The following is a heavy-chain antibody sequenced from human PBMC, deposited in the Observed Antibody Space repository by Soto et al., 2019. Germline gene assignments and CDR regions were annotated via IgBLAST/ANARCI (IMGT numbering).Heavy chain of an antibody. CDR3: ARGRTVRNYADDSSDYFYFFDY. D-gene: IGHD3-22*01. CDR2: VYYTGGT. V-gene: IGHV4-59*01. Sequence: SETLSLTCTVSGDSISTFYWGWMRQSPGKELEWIGYVYYTGGTNYNPSLKSRVTISVDRSKNQFSLKLTSANAADTAVYYCARGRTVRNYADDSSDYFYFFDYWGQGTQVTVS. J-gene: IGHJ4*02. CDR1: GDSISTFY.